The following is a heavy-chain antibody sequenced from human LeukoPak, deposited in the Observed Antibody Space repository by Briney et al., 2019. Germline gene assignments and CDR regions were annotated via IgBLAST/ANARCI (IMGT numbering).Heavy chain of an antibody. Sequence: ASVKVSCKASGGTFSSYAISWVRQAPGQGLEWMGGIIPIFGTANYAQKFQGRVTTTADKSTSTAYMELSSLRSEDTAVYYCARVHLTGSYYNRAPAGYFDYWGQGTLVTVSS. CDR1: GGTFSSYA. V-gene: IGHV1-69*06. CDR2: IIPIFGTA. J-gene: IGHJ4*02. CDR3: ARVHLTGSYYNRAPAGYFDY. D-gene: IGHD3-10*01.